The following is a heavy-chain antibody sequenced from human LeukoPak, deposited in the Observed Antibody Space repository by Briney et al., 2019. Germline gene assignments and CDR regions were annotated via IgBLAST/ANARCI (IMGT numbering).Heavy chain of an antibody. V-gene: IGHV3-23*01. CDR2: ISGSGGST. CDR1: GFTFSSYA. CDR3: AKDRTYCSSTICYHTGDY. J-gene: IGHJ4*02. Sequence: GGSLRLSCAASGFTFSSYAMSWVRQAPGKGLEWVSAISGSGGSTYYADSVKGRFTISRDNSKNTLYLQMNSLRAEDTAVYYCAKDRTYCSSTICYHTGDYWGQGTLVTVSS. D-gene: IGHD2-2*01.